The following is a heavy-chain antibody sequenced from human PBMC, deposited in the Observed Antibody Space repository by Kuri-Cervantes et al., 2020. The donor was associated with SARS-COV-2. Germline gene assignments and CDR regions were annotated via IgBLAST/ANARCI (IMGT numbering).Heavy chain of an antibody. CDR2: INHSRSA. V-gene: IGHV4-34*01. J-gene: IGHJ4*02. CDR3: ARVYGYYFDY. Sequence: LRLSCPVYGGPFSGYYWSWIRQPPGKGLEWIGEINHSRSANYKPSLKSRVTISVDTSKNQFSLMLISVTAADTAVYDCARVYGYYFDYLGQGTLVTVSS. D-gene: IGHD2-8*01. CDR1: GGPFSGYY.